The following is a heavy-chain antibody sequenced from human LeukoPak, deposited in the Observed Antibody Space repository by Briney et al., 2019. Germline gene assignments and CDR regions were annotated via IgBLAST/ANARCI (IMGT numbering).Heavy chain of an antibody. J-gene: IGHJ4*02. CDR2: IYPADSDT. Sequence: GESLKISCKGSGYSFNTYWIAWVRQVPGKGPECLGIIYPADSDTRYSPSFQDQVTISADKSITTAYLQWSSLKASDTAIYYCARRDWNGQYYFDYWGQGTLVIVSS. CDR1: GYSFNTYW. CDR3: ARRDWNGQYYFDY. V-gene: IGHV5-51*01. D-gene: IGHD1-1*01.